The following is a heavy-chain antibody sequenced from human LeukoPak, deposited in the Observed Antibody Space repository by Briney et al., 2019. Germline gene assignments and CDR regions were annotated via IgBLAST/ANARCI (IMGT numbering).Heavy chain of an antibody. Sequence: SETLSLTSTVSGGSISSHYGSCIRQSPGKGLEWVGHIYYSGSTNYNPSLKSRVTISVDTSKNQFSLRLSSVTAADTAVYYCAKGGISGSFEYWGQGTMVTVSS. D-gene: IGHD2-15*01. J-gene: IGHJ3*01. CDR2: IYYSGST. CDR3: AKGGISGSFEY. CDR1: GGSISSHY. V-gene: IGHV4-59*11.